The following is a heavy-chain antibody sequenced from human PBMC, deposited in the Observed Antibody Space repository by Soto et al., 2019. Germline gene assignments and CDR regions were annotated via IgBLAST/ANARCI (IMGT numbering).Heavy chain of an antibody. CDR3: ARIRDGYNYLYYYGMDV. J-gene: IGHJ6*02. CDR1: GYSFTSYW. CDR2: IYPGDSDT. Sequence: PGESLKISCKGSGYSFTSYWIGWVRQMPGKGLEWMGIIYPGDSDTRYSPSFHGQVTISADKSISTAYLQWSSLKASDNAMYYCARIRDGYNYLYYYGMDVWGQGTTVTVSS. V-gene: IGHV5-51*01. D-gene: IGHD5-12*01.